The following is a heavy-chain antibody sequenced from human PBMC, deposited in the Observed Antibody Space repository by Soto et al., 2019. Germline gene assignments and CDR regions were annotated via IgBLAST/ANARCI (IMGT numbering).Heavy chain of an antibody. CDR1: GFTFSSYA. Sequence: EEQLLESGGGLVQPGGSVRLTCAASGFTFSSYAMSWVRQAPGKGLEWVSAISGSSTYYADSVKGRFTISRDNSKDTLYLQMNSLRAEDTAVYYCARAPRTYDFPYYFDNWGQGALVTVSS. CDR3: ARAPRTYDFPYYFDN. V-gene: IGHV3-23*01. J-gene: IGHJ4*02. D-gene: IGHD3-3*01. CDR2: ISGSST.